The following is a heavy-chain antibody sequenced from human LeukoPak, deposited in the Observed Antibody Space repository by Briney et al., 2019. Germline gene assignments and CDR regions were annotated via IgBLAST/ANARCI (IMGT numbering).Heavy chain of an antibody. CDR2: ISSNGGST. CDR3: ARGEYYYDSSGPTTDY. Sequence: GGSLRLSCAASGFTFSSYAMHWVRQAPGKGLEYVSAISSNGGSTYYANSVKGRFTISRDNSKNTLYLQMGSLRAEGMAVYYCARGEYYYDSSGPTTDYWGQGTLVTVSS. J-gene: IGHJ4*02. D-gene: IGHD3-22*01. CDR1: GFTFSSYA. V-gene: IGHV3-64*01.